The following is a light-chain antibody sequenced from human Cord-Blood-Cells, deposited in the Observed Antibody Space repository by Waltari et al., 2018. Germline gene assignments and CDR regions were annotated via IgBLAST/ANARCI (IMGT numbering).Light chain of an antibody. CDR2: WAS. V-gene: IGKV4-1*01. Sequence: DIVMTQSPDSLAVSLGERATINCKSSQSVLYSSTNKNYLAWYQQKPGQPPKLLIYWASTRESGVPDRFSGSGSGTDFTRTISSLQAEDVAVYYCQQYYSTPPTFGQGTKLEIK. CDR1: QSVLYSSTNKNY. CDR3: QQYYSTPPT. J-gene: IGKJ2*01.